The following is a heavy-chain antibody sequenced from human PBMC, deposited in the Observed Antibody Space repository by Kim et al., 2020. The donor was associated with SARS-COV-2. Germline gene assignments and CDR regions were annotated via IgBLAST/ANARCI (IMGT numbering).Heavy chain of an antibody. CDR2: ISWNSGSI. J-gene: IGHJ4*02. Sequence: GGSLRLSCAASGFTFGDYAMHWVRQAPGKGLEWVSGISWNSGSIGYADSVKGRFTISRDNAKNSLYLQMNSLRAEDTALYYCAKDGGYDYVWGSYRSNYFDYWGQGTLVTVSS. V-gene: IGHV3-9*01. D-gene: IGHD3-16*02. CDR3: AKDGGYDYVWGSYRSNYFDY. CDR1: GFTFGDYA.